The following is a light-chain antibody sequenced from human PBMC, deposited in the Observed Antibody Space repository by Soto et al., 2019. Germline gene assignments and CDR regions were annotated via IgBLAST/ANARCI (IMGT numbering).Light chain of an antibody. Sequence: DIQITQSPSSLSAAVGVRVTITCRASQIFTNHVAWYQHKPGKGRKLIIYAASTLQSGVPSRFSGSGSGTDFTLTISSLQPEDVAIYYCQKDHTALIRVGPGTRLEIK. CDR2: AAS. V-gene: IGKV1-27*01. CDR3: QKDHTALIR. CDR1: QIFTNH. J-gene: IGKJ5*01.